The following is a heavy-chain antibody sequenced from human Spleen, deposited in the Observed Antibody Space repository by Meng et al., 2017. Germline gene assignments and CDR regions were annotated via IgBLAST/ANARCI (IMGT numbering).Heavy chain of an antibody. CDR1: GFPFSSYS. V-gene: IGHV3-21*01. CDR2: ITVNSNYI. D-gene: IGHD6-25*01. J-gene: IGHJ5*02. CDR3: ARYEAAGPRDH. Sequence: GESLKISCAASGFPFSSYSMNWVRQAPGKGLEWVSSITVNSNYIFYADSVKDRFTISRDDARNSLFLQMSSLRVEDTAVYYCARYEAAGPRDHWGQGTLVTVSS.